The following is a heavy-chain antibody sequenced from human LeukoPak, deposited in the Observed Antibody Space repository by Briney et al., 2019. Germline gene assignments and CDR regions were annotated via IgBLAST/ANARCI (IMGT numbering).Heavy chain of an antibody. V-gene: IGHV3-48*01. CDR1: GFTFSSYS. CDR3: ARGDPENYYYYYMDV. Sequence: GGSLRLSCAASGFTFSSYSMNWVRQAPGKGLEWVSYISSSSSTKYYADSMKGRFTISRDNAKNSLYLQMNSLRAEDTAVYYCARGDPENYYYYYMDVCGKGTTVTVSS. J-gene: IGHJ6*03. D-gene: IGHD2-21*02. CDR2: ISSSSSTK.